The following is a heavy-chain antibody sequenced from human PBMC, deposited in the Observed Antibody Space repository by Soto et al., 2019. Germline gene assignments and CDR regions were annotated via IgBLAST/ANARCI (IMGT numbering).Heavy chain of an antibody. CDR2: IMPIFRTP. CDR3: SRDNDRQQLGGNYDYRVDV. Sequence: QVQLEQSGAEVKKPGSSVKVSCKASGGTFSNSAIRWVRQAPGQGLEWMGGIMPIFRTPDYAQKSQGRVTITADESTSTAYMELSGLKSDDTTVYYCSRDNDRQQLGGNYDYRVDVWGQGPTVPVSS. V-gene: IGHV1-69*12. J-gene: IGHJ6*02. D-gene: IGHD1-1*01. CDR1: GGTFSNSA.